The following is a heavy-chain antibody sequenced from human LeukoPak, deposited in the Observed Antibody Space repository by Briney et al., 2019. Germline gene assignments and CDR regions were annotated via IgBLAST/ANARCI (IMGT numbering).Heavy chain of an antibody. D-gene: IGHD3-10*01. CDR2: IYYSGST. CDR3: AREKWGVTDY. CDR1: GGSISSYY. J-gene: IGHJ4*02. V-gene: IGHV4-59*01. Sequence: PSETLSLTCTVSGGSISSYYWSWIRQPPGKGLEWIGYIYYSGSTNYNPSLKSRVTISVDTSKNQFSLKLSSVTAADTAVYYCAREKWGVTDYWGQGTLVTVSS.